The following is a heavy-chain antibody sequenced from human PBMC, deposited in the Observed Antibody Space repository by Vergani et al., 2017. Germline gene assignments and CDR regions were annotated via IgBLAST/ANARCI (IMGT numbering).Heavy chain of an antibody. J-gene: IGHJ4*02. V-gene: IGHV4-31*03. CDR2: IYSTGST. D-gene: IGHD3-22*01. CDR3: AIMGGYDEGDAFRIGYFDS. CDR1: GDSISRGVYY. Sequence: QVQLQESGPGLVKPSQTMSLTCSVSGDSISRGVYYWNWIRQHPGKGLEWIGYIYSTGSTHHNPSLRRRINMSVDTSKNQFSLKLNSVNAADKSMYYCAIMGGYDEGDAFRIGYFDSWGPGILVTVSS.